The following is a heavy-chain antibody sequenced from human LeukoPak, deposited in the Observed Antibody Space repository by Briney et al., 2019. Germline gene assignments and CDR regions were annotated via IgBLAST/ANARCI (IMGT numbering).Heavy chain of an antibody. CDR1: GFTFSDYC. CDR3: ARGSVYDSSGYYYEADY. J-gene: IGHJ4*02. Sequence: GGSLRLSCAASGFTFSDYCMSWIRQAPGKGLEWVSYISGSGSTIYYADSVEGRFTISRDNAKNSLYLQMNSLRAEDTAVYYCARGSVYDSSGYYYEADYWGQGTLVTVSS. CDR2: ISGSGSTI. V-gene: IGHV3-11*01. D-gene: IGHD3-22*01.